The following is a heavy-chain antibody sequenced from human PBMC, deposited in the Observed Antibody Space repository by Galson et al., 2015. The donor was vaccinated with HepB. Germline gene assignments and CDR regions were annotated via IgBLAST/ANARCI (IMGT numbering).Heavy chain of an antibody. CDR1: GGSVSSYY. Sequence: ETLSLTCTVSGGSVSSYYWSWIRQPPGKGLEWIGYIYYSGSTNYNPSLKSRVTISVDTSKNQFSLKLSSVTAADTAVYYCARQLEHYGDYRKNINAYFDYWGQGTLVTVSS. V-gene: IGHV4-59*08. D-gene: IGHD4-17*01. CDR3: ARQLEHYGDYRKNINAYFDY. CDR2: IYYSGST. J-gene: IGHJ4*02.